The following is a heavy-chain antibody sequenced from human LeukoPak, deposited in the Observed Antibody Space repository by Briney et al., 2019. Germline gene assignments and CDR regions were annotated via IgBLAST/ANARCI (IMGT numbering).Heavy chain of an antibody. V-gene: IGHV4-38-2*02. D-gene: IGHD1-26*01. CDR1: GYSITSGYY. Sequence: PSETLSLTCTVSGYSITSGYYWGWIRQPPGKGLEWIASIYNTGSTFYNPSLKSRATISVDTSKNQFSLKLSSVTAADTAVYYCARDESGSQWGFDYWGQGTLVTVSS. CDR3: ARDESGSQWGFDY. J-gene: IGHJ4*02. CDR2: IYNTGST.